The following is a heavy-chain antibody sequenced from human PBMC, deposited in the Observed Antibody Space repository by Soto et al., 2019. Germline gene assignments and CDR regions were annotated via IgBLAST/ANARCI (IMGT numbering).Heavy chain of an antibody. CDR1: GGSISSCY. Sequence: ETLSLTCTVSGGSISSCYWSWIRQPPGKGLEWIGYIYYSGSTNYNPSLKSRVTISVDTSKNQFSLKLSSVTAADTAVYYCAREFYYDFWSGSTYPNWFYPWGQGTLVTVSS. V-gene: IGHV4-59*01. CDR3: AREFYYDFWSGSTYPNWFYP. J-gene: IGHJ5*02. D-gene: IGHD3-3*01. CDR2: IYYSGST.